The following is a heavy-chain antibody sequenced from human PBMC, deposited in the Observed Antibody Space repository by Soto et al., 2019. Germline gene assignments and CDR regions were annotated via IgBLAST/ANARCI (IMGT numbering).Heavy chain of an antibody. J-gene: IGHJ6*02. CDR1: GGSISSGGYY. Sequence: LSLTCTVSGGSISSGGYYWSWIRQHPGKGLEWIGYIYYSGSTYYNPSLKSRVTISVDTSKNQFSLKLSSVTAADTAVYYCAREGYYDSRGMDVWGQGTTVTVSS. D-gene: IGHD3-22*01. V-gene: IGHV4-31*03. CDR2: IYYSGST. CDR3: AREGYYDSRGMDV.